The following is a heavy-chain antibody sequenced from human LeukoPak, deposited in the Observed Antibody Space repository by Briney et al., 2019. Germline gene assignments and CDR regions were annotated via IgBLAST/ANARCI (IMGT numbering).Heavy chain of an antibody. CDR1: GFTFSDYN. CDR3: TRDPRHLDY. CDR2: ISRSGSTK. Sequence: PGGSLRLSCAASGFTFSDYNMRWIRQAPGKGLEWVSSISRSGSTKYYADSVKGRFTISRDNAKNSLYLQMNNLRADDTAVYYCTRDPRHLDYWGQGTLVTVSS. J-gene: IGHJ4*02. V-gene: IGHV3-11*01.